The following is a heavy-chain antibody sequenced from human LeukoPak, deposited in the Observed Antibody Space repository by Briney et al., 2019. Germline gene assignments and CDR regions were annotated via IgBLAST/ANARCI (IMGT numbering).Heavy chain of an antibody. J-gene: IGHJ6*03. Sequence: PGGSLRLSCAASELTFSSYWMSWVRQAPGKGLEWVANIKQDGSEKYHVDSVKGRFTISRDNAKNSLYLQMNSLSAEDTAVYYCARDPGQRGGYYYYYYMDVWGKGTTVTVSS. CDR3: ARDPGQRGGYYYYYYMDV. CDR2: IKQDGSEK. CDR1: ELTFSSYW. D-gene: IGHD3-16*01. V-gene: IGHV3-7*01.